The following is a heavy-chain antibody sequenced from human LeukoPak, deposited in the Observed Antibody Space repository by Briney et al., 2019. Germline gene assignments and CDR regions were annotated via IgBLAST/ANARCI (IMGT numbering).Heavy chain of an antibody. Sequence: SETLSLTCTVSGGSMSGYFWSWIRQPPGKGLEWIGYIYYSGSTNYNPSLKSRVTISVDTAKNQFSLKLSYVSSAGTAVAYSARSVTSSWYGDFQHWGQGTLVTVSS. CDR2: IYYSGST. D-gene: IGHD6-13*01. J-gene: IGHJ1*01. CDR1: GGSMSGYF. V-gene: IGHV4-59*01. CDR3: ARSVTSSWYGDFQH.